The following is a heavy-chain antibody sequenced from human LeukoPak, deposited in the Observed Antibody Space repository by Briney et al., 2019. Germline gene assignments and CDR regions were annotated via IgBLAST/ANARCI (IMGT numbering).Heavy chain of an antibody. CDR3: ARHLGHYYGSGSYWDY. Sequence: PGGSLRLSCAASGFTFSSYWMSWVLQAPGKGLEWVANIKQDGSEKYYVDSVKGRFTISRDNAKNSLYLQMNSLRAEDTAVYYCARHLGHYYGSGSYWDYWGQGTLVTVSS. J-gene: IGHJ4*02. D-gene: IGHD3-10*01. CDR1: GFTFSSYW. V-gene: IGHV3-7*01. CDR2: IKQDGSEK.